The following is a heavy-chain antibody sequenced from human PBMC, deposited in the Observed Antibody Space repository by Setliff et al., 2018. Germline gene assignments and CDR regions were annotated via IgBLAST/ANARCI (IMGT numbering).Heavy chain of an antibody. J-gene: IGHJ4*02. D-gene: IGHD3-10*01. CDR2: MYYSGST. CDR1: GGSISSGSYY. Sequence: PSETLSLTCSVSGGSISSGSYYWGWIRQSPRKGLEWIGSMYYSGSTYYNPSLKGRVTLSVDTTKNQFSLKLTSMTAADTAVYFCARHLLVQGTYHFDYWGQGSPVTVSS. CDR3: ARHLLVQGTYHFDY. V-gene: IGHV4-39*01.